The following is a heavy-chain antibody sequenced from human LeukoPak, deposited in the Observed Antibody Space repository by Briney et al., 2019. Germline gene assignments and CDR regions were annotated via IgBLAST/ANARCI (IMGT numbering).Heavy chain of an antibody. CDR2: IYSSGST. D-gene: IGHD2-21*01. Sequence: SETLSLTCTVSGGSISSGGYYWSWIRQPAGKGLEFIGHIYSSGSTHYNPSLKSRVTISVGTSKNQISLKLSSMTAADTAVYYCARVGGDYSYYYMDVWGKGTSVTVSS. J-gene: IGHJ6*03. CDR1: GGSISSGGYY. CDR3: ARVGGDYSYYYMDV. V-gene: IGHV4-61*09.